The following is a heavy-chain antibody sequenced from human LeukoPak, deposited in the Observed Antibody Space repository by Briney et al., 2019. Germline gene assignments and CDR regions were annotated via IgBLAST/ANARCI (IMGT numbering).Heavy chain of an antibody. Sequence: ASVKVSCKASGYTFTGYYMHWVRQAPGQGLEWMGWINPNSGGTNYAQKFQGRVTMTRDTSISTAYMELSRLRSDDTAVYYCARNGLTDVYYYYYYMDVWGKGTTVTVSS. CDR3: ARNGLTDVYYYYYYMDV. CDR1: GYTFTGYY. CDR2: INPNSGGT. V-gene: IGHV1-2*02. D-gene: IGHD7-27*01. J-gene: IGHJ6*03.